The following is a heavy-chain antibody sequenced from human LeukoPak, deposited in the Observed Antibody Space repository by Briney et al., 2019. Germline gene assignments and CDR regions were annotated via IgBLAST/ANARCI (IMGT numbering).Heavy chain of an antibody. J-gene: IGHJ1*01. Sequence: GRSLRLSCAASGFTFDDYAMHWVRQAPGKGLEWVSGISWNSGSIGYADSVKGRFTISRDNAKNSLYLQMNSLSAEDTALYYCAKDHSGYYHMAEYFQHWGQGTLVTVSS. CDR1: GFTFDDYA. CDR2: ISWNSGSI. V-gene: IGHV3-9*01. CDR3: AKDHSGYYHMAEYFQH. D-gene: IGHD3-22*01.